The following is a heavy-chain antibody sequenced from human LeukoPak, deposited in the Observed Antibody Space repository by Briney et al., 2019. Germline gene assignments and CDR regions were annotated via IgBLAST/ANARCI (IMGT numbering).Heavy chain of an antibody. CDR2: IFHSGNT. Sequence: SETLSLTCTVSGGSISSGYYWGWIRQPPGKGLEWIGSIFHSGNTYYNPSLKSRVTISVDTSKNQFSLKLTSVTAADTAVYFCAKGDRSSSWYEDWFDPWGQGTLVTVSS. J-gene: IGHJ5*02. V-gene: IGHV4-38-2*02. CDR3: AKGDRSSSWYEDWFDP. D-gene: IGHD6-13*01. CDR1: GGSISSGYY.